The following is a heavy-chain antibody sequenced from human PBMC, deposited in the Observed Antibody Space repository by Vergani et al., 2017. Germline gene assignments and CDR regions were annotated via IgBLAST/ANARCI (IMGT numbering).Heavy chain of an antibody. J-gene: IGHJ3*02. V-gene: IGHV3-9*01. CDR2: ISWNSNSI. CDR3: VQGPLYSSGWWWGAFDI. Sequence: EVQLVESGGGLVQPGRSLRLSCAASGFTFDDYAMHWVRQAPGKGLEWVSGISWNSNSIGYADSVKGRFTISRDNAKNSLYLQMNSLSAEDTALYYCVQGPLYSSGWWWGAFDIWGQGTMVTVSS. CDR1: GFTFDDYA. D-gene: IGHD3-22*01.